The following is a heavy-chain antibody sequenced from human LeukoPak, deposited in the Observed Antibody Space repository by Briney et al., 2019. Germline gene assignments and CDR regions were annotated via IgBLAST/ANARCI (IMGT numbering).Heavy chain of an antibody. V-gene: IGHV3-66*01. Sequence: PGGSLRLSCAASGFTVSNKYMTWVRQAPGKGLEWVSVIYTDVTAFYADSVKGRFTISRDNSENTLYLQMNSLRVEDTAVYYCARAQGGHWPRPFDIWGQGTLVTVSS. CDR1: GFTVSNKY. CDR3: ARAQGGHWPRPFDI. J-gene: IGHJ3*02. CDR2: IYTDVTA. D-gene: IGHD1-1*01.